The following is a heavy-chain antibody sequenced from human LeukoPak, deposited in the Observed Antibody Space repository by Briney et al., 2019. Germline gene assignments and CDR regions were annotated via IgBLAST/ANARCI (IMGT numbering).Heavy chain of an antibody. D-gene: IGHD6-19*01. Sequence: ASVKVSCKASGYTFTSYDINWVRQATGQGLEWMGWLSPKTGNTGYAQKFQGRVTITRDTSINTAYMELSSLRSEDTAVYYCARMAVSGRDNWFDPWGQGSLVTVSS. CDR1: GYTFTSYD. CDR2: LSPKTGNT. J-gene: IGHJ5*02. CDR3: ARMAVSGRDNWFDP. V-gene: IGHV1-8*03.